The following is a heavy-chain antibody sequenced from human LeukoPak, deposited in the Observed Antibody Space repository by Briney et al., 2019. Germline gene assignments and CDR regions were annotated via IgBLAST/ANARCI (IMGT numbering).Heavy chain of an antibody. Sequence: KPSQTLSLTCTVSGGSISSGGYYWSWIRQHPGKGLEWIGYIYYSGSTYYNPSLKSRVTISVDTSKNQFSLQLNSVTPEDTAVYYCAGSGSSRRFDYWGQGTLVTVSS. CDR1: GGSISSGGYY. V-gene: IGHV4-31*03. J-gene: IGHJ4*02. D-gene: IGHD3-10*01. CDR2: IYYSGST. CDR3: AGSGSSRRFDY.